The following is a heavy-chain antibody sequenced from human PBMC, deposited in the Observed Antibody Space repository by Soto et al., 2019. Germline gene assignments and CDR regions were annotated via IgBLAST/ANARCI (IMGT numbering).Heavy chain of an antibody. J-gene: IGHJ4*02. D-gene: IGHD2-15*01. CDR1: GFTFSEYG. CDR2: ISYGGSHK. V-gene: IGHV3-30*18. CDR3: AKEMFPRTVLDSSSPWGDF. Sequence: GGSLRLSCTASGFTFSEYGIHWVRQAPGKGLEWVAVISYGGSHKYYAGSVKGRFTISRDDSKNTVYLQMNSLKTDDTAVYYCAKEMFPRTVLDSSSPWGDFWGRGSLVTVSS.